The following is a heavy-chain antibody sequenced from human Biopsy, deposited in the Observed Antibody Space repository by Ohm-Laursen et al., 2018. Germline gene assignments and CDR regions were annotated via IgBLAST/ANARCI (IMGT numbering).Heavy chain of an antibody. J-gene: IGHJ5*02. CDR3: ARGEGSSWFDP. CDR1: GDSFTSYA. V-gene: IGHV1-69*01. Sequence: GSSVKVSCKASGDSFTSYAIGWVRQAPGQGLEWMGGIIPIPNVATYAQKFQGRITITADESTSTAHMELNSLTSDDTAVYFCARGEGSSWFDPWGHGTLVTVSS. CDR2: IIPIPNVA. D-gene: IGHD1-26*01.